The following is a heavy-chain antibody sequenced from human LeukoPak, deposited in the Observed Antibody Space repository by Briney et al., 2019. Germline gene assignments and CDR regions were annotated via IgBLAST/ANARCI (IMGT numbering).Heavy chain of an antibody. CDR2: IYGSGST. CDR1: GGSISSDY. Sequence: SETLSLTCTVSGGSISSDYWSWIRQPAGKGLEWIGRIYGSGSTIYNASLKSRVTMSADTSKNQFSLKLSSVTAADTAVYYCARGGYGGYGVLDYWGQGTLVTVSS. J-gene: IGHJ4*02. D-gene: IGHD5-12*01. CDR3: ARGGYGGYGVLDY. V-gene: IGHV4-4*07.